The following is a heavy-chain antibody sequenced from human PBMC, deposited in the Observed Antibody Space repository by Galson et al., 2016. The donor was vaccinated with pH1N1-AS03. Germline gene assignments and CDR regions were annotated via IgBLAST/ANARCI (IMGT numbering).Heavy chain of an antibody. V-gene: IGHV1-18*01. CDR1: GYTFRTYG. CDR2: ITPYNDNT. Sequence: QSGAEVKKPGASVKVACKASGYTFRTYGISWVRQAPGQGLEWMAWITPYNDNTNYGQKFEDRITLTTDTATTTVYMELRNLRSDDTALYFCARDVGESGWLDPWGQRTLVTVSS. J-gene: IGHJ5*02. CDR3: ARDVGESGWLDP.